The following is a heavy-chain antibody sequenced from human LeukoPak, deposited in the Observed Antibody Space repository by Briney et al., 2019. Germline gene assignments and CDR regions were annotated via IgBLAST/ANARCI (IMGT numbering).Heavy chain of an antibody. V-gene: IGHV3-9*01. CDR3: AKEGYCSSSSCYRELDS. D-gene: IGHD2-2*01. CDR2: INWSSEEI. Sequence: QPGRSLRLSCAASGFIFDAFAMHWVRQAPGKGLEWVSGINWSSEEIGYAESVKGRFIISRDNAKKSLYLQMNSLKPDDTALYFCAKEGYCSSSSCYRELDSWGPGTLVIVSS. CDR1: GFIFDAFA. J-gene: IGHJ4*02.